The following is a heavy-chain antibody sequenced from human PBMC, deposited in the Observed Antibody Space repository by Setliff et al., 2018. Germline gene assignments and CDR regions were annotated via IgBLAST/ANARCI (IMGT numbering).Heavy chain of an antibody. CDR3: ATLTGDRGVDY. D-gene: IGHD7-27*01. CDR2: INHSGST. J-gene: IGHJ4*02. CDR1: GGSFSGYY. V-gene: IGHV4-34*01. Sequence: SETLSLTCAVYGGSFSGYYWSWIRQPPGKGLEWIGEINHSGSTSYNSSLKSRVSISVDTSKNQFSLNLNSVTAADTAVYYCATLTGDRGVDYWGQGRLVTVSS.